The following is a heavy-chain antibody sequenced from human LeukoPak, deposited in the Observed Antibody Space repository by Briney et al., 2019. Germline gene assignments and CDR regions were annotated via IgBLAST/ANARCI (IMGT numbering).Heavy chain of an antibody. CDR2: IIPIFGTA. J-gene: IGHJ4*02. CDR3: ARDLAVRGVMYY. Sequence: GASVKVSCKASGGTFSSYAISWVRQAPGQGLEWMGGIIPIFGTANYAQKFQGRVTITADESTSTAYVELSSLRSEDTVVYYCARDLAVRGVMYYWGQGTLVTVSS. D-gene: IGHD3-10*01. CDR1: GGTFSSYA. V-gene: IGHV1-69*13.